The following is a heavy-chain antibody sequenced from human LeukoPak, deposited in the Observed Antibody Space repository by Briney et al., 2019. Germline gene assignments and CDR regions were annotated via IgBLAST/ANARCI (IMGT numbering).Heavy chain of an antibody. Sequence: ASVKVSCKASGYTFTGYYMHWVRPAPGRGVDWMGRINPNSGGTNYAQKRQGRVTMTRDTSISTAYMELSRLRSDDTAVYYCARGQLSSTIDYWGQGTLVTVSS. V-gene: IGHV1-2*06. CDR1: GYTFTGYY. CDR3: ARGQLSSTIDY. D-gene: IGHD3-16*02. J-gene: IGHJ4*02. CDR2: INPNSGGT.